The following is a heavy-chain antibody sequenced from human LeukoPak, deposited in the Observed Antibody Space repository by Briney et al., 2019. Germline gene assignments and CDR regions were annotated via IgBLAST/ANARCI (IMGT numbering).Heavy chain of an antibody. V-gene: IGHV3-11*01. CDR2: ISSSGSTI. D-gene: IGHD2-2*01. CDR1: GFTFSDYY. CDR3: AREGYCSSTSCYDY. Sequence: GGSLRLSCAASGFTFSDYYMSWIRQAPGKGLEWVSYISSSGSTIYYADSVKGRFTISRDNARNSLYLQMNSLRAEDTAVYYCAREGYCSSTSCYDYWGQGTLVTVSS. J-gene: IGHJ4*02.